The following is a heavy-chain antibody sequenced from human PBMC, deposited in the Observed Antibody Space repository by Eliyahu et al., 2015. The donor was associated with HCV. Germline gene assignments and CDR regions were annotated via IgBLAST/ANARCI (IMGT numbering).Heavy chain of an antibody. V-gene: IGHV3-49*04. CDR2: IRSKAYGGTT. Sequence: EVQLVESGGGLVQPGRSLRLSCTASVFTFGXYALXWVRQAPGKGXEWVGFIRSKAYGGTTEYAASVKGRFTISRDDSKSIAYLQMNSLKTEDTAVYYCTRERYYYDSSGYYQEFDYWGQGTLVTVSS. D-gene: IGHD3-22*01. CDR3: TRERYYYDSSGYYQEFDY. CDR1: VFTFGXYA. J-gene: IGHJ4*02.